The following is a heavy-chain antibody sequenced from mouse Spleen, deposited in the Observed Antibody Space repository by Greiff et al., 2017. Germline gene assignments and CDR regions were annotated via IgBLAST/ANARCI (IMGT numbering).Heavy chain of an antibody. J-gene: IGHJ4*01. CDR1: GYSFTSYY. CDR3: ARDAYSPYAMDY. D-gene: IGHD6-5*01. V-gene: IGHV1-66*01. CDR2: IYPGSGNT. Sequence: QVQLKESGPELVKPGASVKISCKASGYSFTSYYIHWVKQRPGQGLEWIGWIYPGSGNTKYNEKFKGKATLTADTSSSTAYMQLSSLTSEDSAVYYCARDAYSPYAMDYWGQGTSVTVSS.